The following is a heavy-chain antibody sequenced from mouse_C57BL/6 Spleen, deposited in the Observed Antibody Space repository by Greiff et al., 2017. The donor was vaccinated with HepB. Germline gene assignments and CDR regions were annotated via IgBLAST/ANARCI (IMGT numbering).Heavy chain of an antibody. Sequence: EVKLVESEGGLVQPGSSMKLSCTASGFTFSDYYMAWVRQVPEKGLEWVANINYDGSSTYYLDSLKSRFIISRDNAKNILYLQMSSLKSEDTATYYCARDSARYFDVWGTGTTVTVSS. J-gene: IGHJ1*03. V-gene: IGHV5-16*01. CDR2: INYDGSST. CDR1: GFTFSDYY. CDR3: ARDSARYFDV.